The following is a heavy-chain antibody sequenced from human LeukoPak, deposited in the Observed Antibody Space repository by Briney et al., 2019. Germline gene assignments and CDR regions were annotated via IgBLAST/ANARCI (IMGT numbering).Heavy chain of an antibody. CDR3: AREDSSYCGGDCYSRYFQH. J-gene: IGHJ1*01. CDR1: GYTFTSYY. D-gene: IGHD2-21*02. Sequence: ASVKVSCKASGYTFTSYYMHWVRQAPGQGLEWMGIINPSGGSTSYAQEFQGRVTMTRDTSTSTVYMELSSLRSEDTAVYYCAREDSSYCGGDCYSRYFQHWGQGTLVTVSS. V-gene: IGHV1-46*01. CDR2: INPSGGST.